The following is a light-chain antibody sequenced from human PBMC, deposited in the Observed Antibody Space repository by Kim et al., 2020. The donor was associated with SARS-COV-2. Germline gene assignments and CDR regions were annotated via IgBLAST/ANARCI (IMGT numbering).Light chain of an antibody. CDR1: SSDVGNYNR. J-gene: IGLJ3*02. V-gene: IGLV2-18*02. CDR2: EVS. Sequence: GQSVTMSCNGSSSDVGNYNRVSWYQQPPGTAPKLMIYEVSNRPSGVPDRFSGSKSGNTASLTISGLQAEDEADYYCSSYTTSSTWVFGGGTKLTVL. CDR3: SSYTTSSTWV.